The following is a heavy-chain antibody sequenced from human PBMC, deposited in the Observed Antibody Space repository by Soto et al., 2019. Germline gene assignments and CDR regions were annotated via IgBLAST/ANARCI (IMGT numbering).Heavy chain of an antibody. J-gene: IGHJ4*01. CDR3: AKDYEHYDICYGYHTFGH. V-gene: IGHV3-23*01. D-gene: IGHD3-9*01. CDR2: VIRRGGNT. CDR1: GFTFSSYA. Sequence: GGSLRLSCATSGFTFSSYAMSWVRQAPGEGLEWVSAVIRRGGNTYYADSVKGRFTISRDNSKNTLYLQMNSLRAEDTAVYYCAKDYEHYDICYGYHTFGHWGHGTLVTVSS.